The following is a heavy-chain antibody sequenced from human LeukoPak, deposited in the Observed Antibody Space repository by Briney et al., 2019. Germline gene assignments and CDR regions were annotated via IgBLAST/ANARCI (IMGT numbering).Heavy chain of an antibody. Sequence: GGSLRLSCAASGFTFSSYAMSWVRQAPGKGLEWVSGISGNGGHTYYADSVKGRFTISRDNSKNTLYLQMNSLRAEDTAVYYCARDSGAAAPTFFDYWGQGTLVTVSS. J-gene: IGHJ4*02. CDR2: ISGNGGHT. CDR1: GFTFSSYA. D-gene: IGHD2-2*01. V-gene: IGHV3-23*01. CDR3: ARDSGAAAPTFFDY.